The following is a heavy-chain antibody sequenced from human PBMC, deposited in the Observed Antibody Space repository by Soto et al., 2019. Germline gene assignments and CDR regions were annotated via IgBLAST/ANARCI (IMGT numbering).Heavy chain of an antibody. CDR1: GFTFRTYE. V-gene: IGHV3-48*03. CDR2: ISSSGSTI. J-gene: IGHJ5*02. D-gene: IGHD6-13*01. CDR3: ARDNSPRQLDH. Sequence: RGSLRLSCAASGFTFRTYEMNWVRQAPGKGLEWISHISSSGSTIYYADSVKGRFTISRDNAKNSVYLLMSSLRAEDTAVYYCARDNSPRQLDHWGQGTLVTVSS.